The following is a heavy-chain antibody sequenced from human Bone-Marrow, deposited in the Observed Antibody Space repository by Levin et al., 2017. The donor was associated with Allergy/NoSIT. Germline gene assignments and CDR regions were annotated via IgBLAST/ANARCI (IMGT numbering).Heavy chain of an antibody. J-gene: IGHJ4*02. CDR3: ARGQDFSSAYGDY. V-gene: IGHV3-11*01. CDR2: ISSSGSTI. CDR1: GFTFSDYY. Sequence: LSLTCAASGFTFSDYYMSWIRQAPGKGLEWVSYISSSGSTIYYADSVKGRFTISRDNAKNSLYLQMNSLRAEDTAVYYCARGQDFSSAYGDYWGQGTLVTVSS. D-gene: IGHD2-2*01.